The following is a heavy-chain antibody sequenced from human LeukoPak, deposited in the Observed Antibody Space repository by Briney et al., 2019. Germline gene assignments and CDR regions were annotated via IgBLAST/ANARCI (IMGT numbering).Heavy chain of an antibody. J-gene: IGHJ3*02. V-gene: IGHV1-2*02. CDR1: GYTFTGYY. D-gene: IGHD3-22*01. CDR3: ARDANQTPYYYDSSPPTGAFDI. Sequence: GASVKVSCKASGYTFTGYYMHWVRQAPGQGLEWMGWINPNSGGTNYAQKFQGRVTMTRDTSISTAYMELSRLRSDDTAVYYCARDANQTPYYYDSSPPTGAFDIWGQGTMVTVSS. CDR2: INPNSGGT.